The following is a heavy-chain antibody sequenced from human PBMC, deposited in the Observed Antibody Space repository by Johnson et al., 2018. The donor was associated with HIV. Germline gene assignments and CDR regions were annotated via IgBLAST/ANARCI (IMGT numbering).Heavy chain of an antibody. CDR1: GFTFDDYG. CDR3: ARRYCSSTSCYKGRAFDI. J-gene: IGHJ3*02. D-gene: IGHD2-2*02. Sequence: VQLVESGGGVVRPGGSLRLSCAASGFTFDDYGMSWVRPAPGTGLEWVSVIYSGGSTYYADSVKGRFTISRDNSKNTLYLQMNSLRAEDTAVYYCARRYCSSTSCYKGRAFDIWGQGTMVTVSS. CDR2: IYSGGST. V-gene: IGHV3-66*01.